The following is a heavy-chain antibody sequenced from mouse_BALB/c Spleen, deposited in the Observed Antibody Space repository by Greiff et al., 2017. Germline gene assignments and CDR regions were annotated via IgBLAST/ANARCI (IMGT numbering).Heavy chain of an antibody. V-gene: IGHV1S135*01. CDR3: ARVGRGDYAMDY. D-gene: IGHD3-3*01. CDR2: IDPYNGGT. J-gene: IGHJ4*01. CDR1: GYSFTGYN. Sequence: VQLQQSGPELGKPGASVKISCKASGYSFTGYNMYWVKQSHRKSLEWIGYIDPYNGGTSYNQKSKGKATLTVDKSSSTAYMHLNSLTSEDSAIYYCARVGRGDYAMDYWGQGTSVTVSS.